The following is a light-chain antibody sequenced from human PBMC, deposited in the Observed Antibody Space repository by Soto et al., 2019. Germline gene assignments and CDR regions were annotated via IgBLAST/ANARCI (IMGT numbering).Light chain of an antibody. Sequence: QLVLTQSTSASASLGGSVKLTCTLSSGHNNYAISWHQQQPEKGPRFLMRLNSDGTHTKGDGIPDRFSGSSSGAERYLTISSLLSEDEADYYCQTWDTGTVVFGGGTKLTVL. J-gene: IGLJ2*01. CDR3: QTWDTGTVV. CDR2: LNSDGTH. V-gene: IGLV4-69*01. CDR1: SGHNNYA.